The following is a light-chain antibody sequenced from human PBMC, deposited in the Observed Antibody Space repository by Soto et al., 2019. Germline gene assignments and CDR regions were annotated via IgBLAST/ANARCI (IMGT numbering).Light chain of an antibody. J-gene: IGKJ4*01. V-gene: IGKV1D-13*01. Sequence: AIQLTQSPSSLSASVGDRVTITCRASQGISSALAWYQQKPGKAPKLLIYDASSLESGIPSRFSGSGSGTDFTLPISSLQPEDLATYYSQQFNNYPLTFGGGTKVEIK. CDR2: DAS. CDR1: QGISSA. CDR3: QQFNNYPLT.